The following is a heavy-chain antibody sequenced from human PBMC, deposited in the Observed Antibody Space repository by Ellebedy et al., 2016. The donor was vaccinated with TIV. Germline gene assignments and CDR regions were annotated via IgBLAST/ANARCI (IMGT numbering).Heavy chain of an antibody. D-gene: IGHD6-19*01. J-gene: IGHJ6*02. Sequence: GESLKISXSASGFTFSSYAMHWVRQAPGKGLEYVSAISSNGGSTYYADSVKGRFTISRDNSKNTLYLQMSSLRAEDTAVYYCVKDETRWLAELDVWGQGTTVTVSS. CDR2: ISSNGGST. CDR3: VKDETRWLAELDV. CDR1: GFTFSSYA. V-gene: IGHV3-64D*06.